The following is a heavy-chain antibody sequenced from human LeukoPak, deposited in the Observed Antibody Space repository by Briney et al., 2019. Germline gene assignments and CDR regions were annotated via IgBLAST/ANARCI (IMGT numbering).Heavy chain of an antibody. Sequence: APVKVSCKASGYTFTGYYLHWVRQAPGQGLEWMAWINPNSGATNYAQRFQGRVTVTRDTSISTVYMDLSGLRSEDTAVYYCASLAVAARQYNGMDVWGQGTTVTVS. V-gene: IGHV1-2*02. CDR3: ASLAVAARQYNGMDV. CDR2: INPNSGAT. J-gene: IGHJ6*02. D-gene: IGHD6-19*01. CDR1: GYTFTGYY.